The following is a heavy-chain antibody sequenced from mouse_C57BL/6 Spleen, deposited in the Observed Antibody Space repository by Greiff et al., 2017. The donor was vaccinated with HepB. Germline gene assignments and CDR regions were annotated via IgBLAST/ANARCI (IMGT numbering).Heavy chain of an antibody. CDR1: GYTFTDYY. Sequence: VQLQQSGPELVKPGASVKISCKASGYTFTDYYMNWVKQSHGKSLEWIGDINPNNGGTSYNQKFKGKATLTVDKSSSTAYMELRSLTSEDSAVYYCARHYYGSSLYWGQGTTLTVSS. J-gene: IGHJ2*01. CDR2: INPNNGGT. V-gene: IGHV1-26*01. CDR3: ARHYYGSSLY. D-gene: IGHD1-1*01.